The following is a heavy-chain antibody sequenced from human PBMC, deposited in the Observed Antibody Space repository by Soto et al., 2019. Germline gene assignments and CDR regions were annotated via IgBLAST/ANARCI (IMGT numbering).Heavy chain of an antibody. Sequence: QVQLVQSGAEVKKPGASVKVPCKASGYTFSGYYMHWVRQAPGQGLEWMGWINTLSGDTSFPQKFQGRLAMTRDTSIHTAFMEVSRLTSDDTAIYYCARSLLNVILPLAYWGQGTLVSVSS. CDR2: INTLSGDT. J-gene: IGHJ4*02. D-gene: IGHD3-3*02. CDR1: GYTFSGYY. CDR3: ARSLLNVILPLAY. V-gene: IGHV1-2*02.